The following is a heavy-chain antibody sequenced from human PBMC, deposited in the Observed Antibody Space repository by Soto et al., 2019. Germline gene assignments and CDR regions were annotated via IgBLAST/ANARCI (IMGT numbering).Heavy chain of an antibody. CDR3: ARVKRKGCSSTSCTYYYYYVMDV. CDR1: GGSVSSGSYY. CDR2: IYYSGST. J-gene: IGHJ6*02. Sequence: SETLSLTCTVSGGSVSSGSYYWSWIRQPPGKGLEWIGYIYYSGSTNYNPSLKSRVTISVDTSKNQFSLKLSSVTAADTAVYYCARVKRKGCSSTSCTYYYYYVMDVWGQGTTVTGSS. D-gene: IGHD2-2*01. V-gene: IGHV4-61*01.